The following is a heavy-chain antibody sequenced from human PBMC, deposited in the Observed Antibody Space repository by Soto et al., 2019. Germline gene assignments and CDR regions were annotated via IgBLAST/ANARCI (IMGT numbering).Heavy chain of an antibody. CDR3: VRYGGQRMALRSNWFDP. CDR1: GFTFSASD. V-gene: IGHV3-21*01. J-gene: IGHJ5*02. CDR2: ITTTSAYI. D-gene: IGHD4-17*01. Sequence: PGGSLRLSCAASGFTFSASDMNWVRQAPGRGLEWVSSITTTSAYIYYAASVKGRFTISRDNAENSLSLQMNSLRAEDTAVYYCVRYGGQRMALRSNWFDPWGQGTLVTVSS.